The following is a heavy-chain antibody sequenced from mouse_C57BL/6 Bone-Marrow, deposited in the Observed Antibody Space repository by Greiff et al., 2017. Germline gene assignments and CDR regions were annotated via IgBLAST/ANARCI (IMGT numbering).Heavy chain of an antibody. J-gene: IGHJ1*03. D-gene: IGHD2-10*01. Sequence: QVQLQQPGAELVKPGASVKMSCKASGFTFTSYCITWVKQRPGQGLEWIGYIYPGSGSTNYNEKFKGKATLTADTSSSTAYMWLSSLTSEDSAVYNCARPYYGNDWCFGVWGKGTTVTVSS. CDR1: GFTFTSYC. CDR3: ARPYYGNDWCFGV. CDR2: IYPGSGST. V-gene: IGHV1-55*01.